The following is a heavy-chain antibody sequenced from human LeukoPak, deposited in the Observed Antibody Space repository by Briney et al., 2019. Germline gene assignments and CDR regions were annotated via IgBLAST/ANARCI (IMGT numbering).Heavy chain of an antibody. Sequence: SETLSLTCSVSAYSISSGYYWGWIRPPPGKGLEWIGSIYHSGSSGTTYYNPSLKSRVTISVDTSKSQFSLRLSSVTAADTAVYYCARDSVVAAISSGRGWFDPWGQGTLVTVSS. V-gene: IGHV4-38-2*02. CDR1: AYSISSGYY. CDR3: ARDSVVAAISSGRGWFDP. J-gene: IGHJ5*02. D-gene: IGHD2-15*01. CDR2: IYHSGSSGTT.